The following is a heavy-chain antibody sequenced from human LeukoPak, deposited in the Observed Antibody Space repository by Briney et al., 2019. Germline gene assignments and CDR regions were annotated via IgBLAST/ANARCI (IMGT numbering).Heavy chain of an antibody. V-gene: IGHV3-21*01. J-gene: IGHJ6*03. CDR2: ISSSSSYI. D-gene: IGHD3-3*01. CDR3: ARDYGLRFWSGYPLYYYYYMDV. CDR1: GFTFSSYS. Sequence: KPGGSLRLSCAASGFTFSSYSMNWVRQAPGKGLEWVSSISSSSSYIYYADSVKGRFTISRDNAKNSLYLQMNSLRAEDTAVYYCARDYGLRFWSGYPLYYYYYMDVWGKGTTVTVSS.